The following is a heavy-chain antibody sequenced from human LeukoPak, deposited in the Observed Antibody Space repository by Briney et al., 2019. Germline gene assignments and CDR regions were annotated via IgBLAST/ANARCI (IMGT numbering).Heavy chain of an antibody. CDR1: GFTFSSYG. V-gene: IGHV3-30*18. CDR3: AKDRDYYGSGSDY. D-gene: IGHD3-10*01. J-gene: IGHJ4*02. Sequence: GGSLRLSCAASGFTFSSYGMHWVRQAPGTGLEWVAVISYDGSNKYYADSVKGRFTISRDNSKNTLYLQMNSLRAEDTAVYYCAKDRDYYGSGSDYWGQGTLVTVSS. CDR2: ISYDGSNK.